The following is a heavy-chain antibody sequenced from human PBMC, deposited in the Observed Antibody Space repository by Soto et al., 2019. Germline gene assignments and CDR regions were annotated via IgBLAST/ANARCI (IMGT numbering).Heavy chain of an antibody. CDR3: ARDFGRLAFDI. Sequence: QLQLQESGPGLVKPSETLSLTCTVSGGSISSSSYYWGWIRQPPGKGLEWIGSIYYSGSTYYNPSLKSRVTISVDTSKNQFSLKLSSVTAADTAVYYCARDFGRLAFDIWGQGTMVTVSS. V-gene: IGHV4-39*02. D-gene: IGHD3-10*01. J-gene: IGHJ3*02. CDR1: GGSISSSSYY. CDR2: IYYSGST.